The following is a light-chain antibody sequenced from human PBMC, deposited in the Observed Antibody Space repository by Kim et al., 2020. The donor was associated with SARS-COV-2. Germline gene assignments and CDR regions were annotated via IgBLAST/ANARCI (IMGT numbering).Light chain of an antibody. V-gene: IGKV4-1*01. CDR2: WAS. CDR1: QSVLYSSNNKNY. J-gene: IGKJ4*01. Sequence: TINCKSSQSVLYSSNNKNYLAWYQQKPGQPPKLLIYWASTRESGVPDRFSGSGSGTDFTLTISSLQAEDVAVYYCQQYYRTPLLTFGGGTKVDIK. CDR3: QQYYRTPLLT.